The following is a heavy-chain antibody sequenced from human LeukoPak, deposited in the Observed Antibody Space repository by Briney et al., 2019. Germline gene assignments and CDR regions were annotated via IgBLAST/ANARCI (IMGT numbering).Heavy chain of an antibody. CDR1: GFTFSSYW. CDR2: IKEDGSEE. V-gene: IGHV3-7*01. Sequence: GGSLRLSRAASGFTFSSYWMTWVRQTPGKGLEWVAIIKEDGSEEYYVDSVKGRFTISRDNAKNSLYLQMNSLRAGDTAVYYCARSRGVTWGQGTLVTVSS. CDR3: ARSRGVT. D-gene: IGHD3-10*01. J-gene: IGHJ4*02.